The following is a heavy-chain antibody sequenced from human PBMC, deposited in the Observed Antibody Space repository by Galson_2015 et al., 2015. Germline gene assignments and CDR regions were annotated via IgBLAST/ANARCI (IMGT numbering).Heavy chain of an antibody. J-gene: IGHJ4*02. CDR2: IYHSGST. D-gene: IGHD1-26*01. V-gene: IGHV4-38-2*01. CDR1: GSSVSSGYY. Sequence: SESLSLTCPVSGSSVSSGYYWGWRRQPPGKGVEWIGSIYHSGSTYYNPSLKSRVTISVDTTKNQFSLKLRAGTAADTAVYYCARWELGFYYLDYWGQGTLVTVSS. CDR3: ARWELGFYYLDY.